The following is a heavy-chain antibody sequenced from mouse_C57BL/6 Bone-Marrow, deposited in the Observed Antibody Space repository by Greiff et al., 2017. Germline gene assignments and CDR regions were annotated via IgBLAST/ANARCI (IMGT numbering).Heavy chain of an antibody. D-gene: IGHD1-1*01. V-gene: IGHV1-9*01. CDR1: GYTFTGYW. CDR3: ATYYYGSSYY. Sequence: VQLQQSGAELMKPGASVKLSCQATGYTFTGYWIAWVKQRPGHGLEWIGGILPGSGGTNYNEKFKGKAKFTADTSSNTAYMLLSSLTTEDSAIYYCATYYYGSSYYWGQGTTLTVSS. J-gene: IGHJ2*01. CDR2: ILPGSGGT.